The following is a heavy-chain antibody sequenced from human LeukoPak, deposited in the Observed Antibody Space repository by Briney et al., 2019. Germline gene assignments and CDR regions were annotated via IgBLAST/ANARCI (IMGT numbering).Heavy chain of an antibody. CDR1: GFTLSGFA. J-gene: IGHJ4*02. D-gene: IGHD2-15*01. CDR3: AKDLERDIVVVVAATPADY. CDR2: IIGSGGST. V-gene: IGHV3-23*01. Sequence: GGSLRLSSAASGFTLSGFAMSWVPQGPGKGLEWVSAIIGSGGSTYYADSVKGPFTISRDNSNNTLYLQMNSLRAEDTAVYYCAKDLERDIVVVVAATPADYWGQGTLVTVSS.